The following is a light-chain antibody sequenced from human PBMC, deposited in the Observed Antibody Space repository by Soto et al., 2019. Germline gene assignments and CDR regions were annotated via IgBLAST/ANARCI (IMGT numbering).Light chain of an antibody. CDR2: LNSDGSH. Sequence: QSVLTQSPSASASLGASVKLTCTLSSGHSSYAIAWHQQQPEKGPRYLMKLNSDGSHSKGDGIPDRFSGSSSGAERYLTISSLQSEDEADYYCQTWGTGIAVFGGGTPLTVL. V-gene: IGLV4-69*01. CDR1: SGHSSYA. J-gene: IGLJ7*01. CDR3: QTWGTGIAV.